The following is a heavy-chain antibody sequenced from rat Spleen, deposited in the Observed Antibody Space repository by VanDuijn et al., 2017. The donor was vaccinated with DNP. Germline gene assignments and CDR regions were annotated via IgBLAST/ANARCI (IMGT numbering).Heavy chain of an antibody. D-gene: IGHD1-2*01. CDR3: ATHGSISTISTGAMDV. CDR1: GFTFSDYN. Sequence: EVQLVESGGGLVQPGRSLKLSCAASGFTFSDYNMACVRQAPKKGLEWVATIVYDGSSAYYGDSVTGRFTISRDNAKRTLYLQMDSLRSEDTATYYCATHGSISTISTGAMDVWGQGTSVTVSS. V-gene: IGHV5S10*01. CDR2: IVYDGSSA. J-gene: IGHJ4*01.